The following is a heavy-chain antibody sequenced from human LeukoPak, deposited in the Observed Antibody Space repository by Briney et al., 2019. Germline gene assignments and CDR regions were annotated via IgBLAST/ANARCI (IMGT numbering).Heavy chain of an antibody. CDR1: GGSISSGSYY. Sequence: PSETLSLTCTVSGGSISSGSYYWSWIRQPAGKGLEWIGRIYTSGSTNYNPSLKSRVTISVDTSKNQFSLKLSSVTAADTAVYYCASFWRGFDYWGQGTLVTVSS. V-gene: IGHV4-61*02. CDR3: ASFWRGFDY. J-gene: IGHJ4*02. D-gene: IGHD3-3*01. CDR2: IYTSGST.